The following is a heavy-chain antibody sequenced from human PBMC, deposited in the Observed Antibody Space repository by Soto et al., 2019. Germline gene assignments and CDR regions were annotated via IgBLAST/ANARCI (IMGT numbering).Heavy chain of an antibody. CDR2: ISAYNENT. J-gene: IGHJ4*02. CDR3: ASESSGWYPYYFDY. D-gene: IGHD6-19*01. Sequence: GASVKVSCKASGYTFTNFGISWVRQAPGQGLEWMGWISAYNENTNYAQKFQGRVTMTTDTSTSTAYMELRSLRSDDTAVYYCASESSGWYPYYFDYWGQGTLVTVSS. V-gene: IGHV1-18*01. CDR1: GYTFTNFG.